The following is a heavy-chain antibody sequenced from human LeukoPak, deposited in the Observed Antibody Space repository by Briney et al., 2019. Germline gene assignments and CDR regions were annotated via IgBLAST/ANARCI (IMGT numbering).Heavy chain of an antibody. CDR1: AFTFSSYA. D-gene: IGHD3-10*01. CDR2: ISYDGSYK. Sequence: PGTSLRLSCAASAFTFSSYAMHRVRQAPGKGLEWVAVISYDGSYKYYADSMKGRFTISRDNSKNTLYLQMNSLRAEDTAVYYCAKERYGSGSSHFDAFDIWGQGTMVTVSS. CDR3: AKERYGSGSSHFDAFDI. V-gene: IGHV3-30*04. J-gene: IGHJ3*02.